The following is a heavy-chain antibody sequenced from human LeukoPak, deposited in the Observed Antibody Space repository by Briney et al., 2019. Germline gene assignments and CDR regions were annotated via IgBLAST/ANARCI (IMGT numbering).Heavy chain of an antibody. CDR3: ARSTTRTGPAHY. Sequence: PSETLSLTCTVSGGSISTYYWSWIRQPPGKGLEWIRYIYYTGSTNYNPSLKSRVTISVDTSKNQFSLKLNSVTAADTAVYYCARSTTRTGPAHYWGQGTLVTVSS. CDR2: IYYTGST. D-gene: IGHD3/OR15-3a*01. J-gene: IGHJ4*02. V-gene: IGHV4-59*01. CDR1: GGSISTYY.